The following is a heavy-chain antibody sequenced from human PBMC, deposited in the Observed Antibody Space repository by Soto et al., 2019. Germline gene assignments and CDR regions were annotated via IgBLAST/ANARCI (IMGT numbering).Heavy chain of an antibody. Sequence: SVKVSCKASGYTSSGSTSFNYGITWVRQAPGQGLEWMGWISGYNGNTNYAQNFQGIVTITTDTSTSTVYMELRRLKSDDTPVYYCARVRWVKEYHYVDAFDYWGQGSPVTVSS. CDR1: GYTSSGSTSFNYG. CDR3: ARVRWVKEYHYVDAFDY. V-gene: IGHV1-18*01. CDR2: ISGYNGNT. J-gene: IGHJ4*02. D-gene: IGHD4-17*01.